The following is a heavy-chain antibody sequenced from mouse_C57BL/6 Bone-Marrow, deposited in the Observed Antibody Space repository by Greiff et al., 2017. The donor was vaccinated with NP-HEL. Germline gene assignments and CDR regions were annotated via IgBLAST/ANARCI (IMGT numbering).Heavy chain of an antibody. CDR3: ARGLGAYAMDY. V-gene: IGHV1-59*01. J-gene: IGHJ4*01. CDR2: IDPSDSYT. Sequence: VQLQQSGAELVRPGTSVKLSCKASGYTFTSYWMHWVKQRPGQGLEWIGVIDPSDSYTNYNQKFKGKATLTVDTSSSTAYMQLSSLTSEDSAVYYCARGLGAYAMDYWGQGTSVTVSS. D-gene: IGHD3-3*01. CDR1: GYTFTSYW.